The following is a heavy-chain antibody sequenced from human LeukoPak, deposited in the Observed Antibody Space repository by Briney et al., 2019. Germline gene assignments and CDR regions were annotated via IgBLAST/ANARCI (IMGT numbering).Heavy chain of an antibody. CDR3: ARERGQYSSSSGWFDP. J-gene: IGHJ5*02. CDR2: MNPNSGNT. CDR1: GYTFTSYD. V-gene: IGHV1-8*01. Sequence: ASVKVSCKASGYTFTSYDINWVRQATGQGLEWMGWMNPNSGNTDYAQKFQGRVTMTRNTSISTAYMELSSLRSEDTAVYYCARERGQYSSSSGWFDPWGQGTLVTVSS. D-gene: IGHD6-6*01.